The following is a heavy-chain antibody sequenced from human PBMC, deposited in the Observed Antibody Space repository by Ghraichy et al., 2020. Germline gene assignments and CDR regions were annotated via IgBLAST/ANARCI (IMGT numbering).Heavy chain of an antibody. CDR2: ISYDGTNK. CDR1: GFTFSSYG. Sequence: WGSLRLSCAASGFTFSSYGIHWVRQAPGKGLEWVAVISYDGTNKFYGDSVKGRFTISRDNSKNTVFLQMNSLTGEDTAVYYCARDGVLVRGENFFDYWGQGTLVTVSS. CDR3: ARDGVLVRGENFFDY. J-gene: IGHJ4*02. V-gene: IGHV3-30*03. D-gene: IGHD3-10*01.